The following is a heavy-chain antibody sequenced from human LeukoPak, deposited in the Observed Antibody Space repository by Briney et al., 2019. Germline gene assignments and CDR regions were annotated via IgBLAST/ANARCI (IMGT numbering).Heavy chain of an antibody. Sequence: SETLSLTCTVSGGSISSFYWSWIRQPPGKGLEWIGHIYFSGSTNYNPSLRSRVTISVDTSDNQFSLKVNSVTAADTAVYYCARRKDYYDSTGYKGPFFDHWGQGILVTVSS. CDR1: GGSISSFY. CDR2: IYFSGST. V-gene: IGHV4-59*01. D-gene: IGHD3-22*01. J-gene: IGHJ4*02. CDR3: ARRKDYYDSTGYKGPFFDH.